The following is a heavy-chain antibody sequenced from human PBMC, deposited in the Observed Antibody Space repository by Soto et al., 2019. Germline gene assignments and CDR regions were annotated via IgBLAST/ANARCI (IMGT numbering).Heavy chain of an antibody. D-gene: IGHD3-10*02. CDR2: INPSTGTT. J-gene: IGHJ4*02. Sequence: QVQLVQSGAEVKKPGASVKVSCKASGYTFTNDYMHWVRQAPGQGLEWMGIINPSTGTTSYAQKFQGRVTMTRDTSTSTVHMELSSLRSDDTAVYSCARASWDSVRGVKEFDYWGQGTLVTVSS. CDR1: GYTFTNDY. CDR3: ARASWDSVRGVKEFDY. V-gene: IGHV1-46*01.